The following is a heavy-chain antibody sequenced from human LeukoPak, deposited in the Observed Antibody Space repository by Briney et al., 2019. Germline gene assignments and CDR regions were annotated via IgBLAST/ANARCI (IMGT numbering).Heavy chain of an antibody. D-gene: IGHD2-15*01. J-gene: IGHJ5*02. V-gene: IGHV4-31*03. CDR1: GGSISSGGYY. CDR2: IYYSGST. CDR3: AAQDVNWFDP. Sequence: SETLSLTCTVSGGSISSGGYYWSWIRQHPGKGLEWIGYIYYSGSTYYNPSLKSRVTISVDTSKNQFSLKLSSVTAADTAVYYCAAQDVNWFDPWAREPWSPSPQ.